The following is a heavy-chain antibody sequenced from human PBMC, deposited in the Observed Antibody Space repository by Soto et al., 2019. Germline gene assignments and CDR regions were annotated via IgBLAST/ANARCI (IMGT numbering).Heavy chain of an antibody. D-gene: IGHD3-3*01. J-gene: IGHJ4*02. CDR1: VGTFSSYA. CDR2: IIPIFGTA. V-gene: IGHV1-69*13. Sequence: SVKVSCKASVGTFSSYAISWVRQAPGQGLEWMGGIIPIFGTANYAQKFQGRVTITADESTSTAYMELSSLRSEDTAVYYCARVAITIFGVVIENPDDYWGQGTLVTVSS. CDR3: ARVAITIFGVVIENPDDY.